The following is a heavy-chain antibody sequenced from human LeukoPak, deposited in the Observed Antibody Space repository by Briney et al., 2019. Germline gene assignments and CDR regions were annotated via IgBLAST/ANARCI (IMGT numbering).Heavy chain of an antibody. J-gene: IGHJ5*02. CDR2: IYYSGST. V-gene: IGHV4-31*03. CDR1: GGSISSGGYY. CDR3: ARKPSLWFGESNWFDP. Sequence: TLSLTCTVSGGSISSGGYYWSWIRQHPGKGLEWIGYIYYSGSTYYNPSLKSRVTISVDTSKNQFSLKLSSVTTADTAVYYCARKPSLWFGESNWFDPWGQGTLVTVSS. D-gene: IGHD3-10*01.